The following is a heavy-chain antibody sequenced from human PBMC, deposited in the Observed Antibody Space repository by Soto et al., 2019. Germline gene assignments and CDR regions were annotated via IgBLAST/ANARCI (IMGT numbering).Heavy chain of an antibody. D-gene: IGHD5-12*01. V-gene: IGHV3-33*01. J-gene: IGHJ4*02. CDR3: ARDLWKSGSDY. Sequence: PGGSLRLSCAASGFTFSSYGMHWVRQAPGKGLEWVAVIWYDGSNKYYADSVKGRFTISRDNSKNTLYLQMNSLRAEDTAVYYCARDLWKSGSDYWGQGTLVTVSS. CDR2: IWYDGSNK. CDR1: GFTFSSYG.